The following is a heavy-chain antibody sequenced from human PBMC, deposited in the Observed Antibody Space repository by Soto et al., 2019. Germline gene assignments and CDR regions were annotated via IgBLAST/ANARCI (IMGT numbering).Heavy chain of an antibody. V-gene: IGHV1-18*01. CDR3: ATGATYSSSWSGSFDY. Sequence: GALVKVSCKASGYTFTSYGISWVRQAPGQGLEWMGWISAYNGNTNYAQKLQGRVTMTTDTSTSTAYMELRSLRSDDTAVYYCATGATYSSSWSGSFDYWGQGTLVTVSS. CDR2: ISAYNGNT. J-gene: IGHJ4*02. D-gene: IGHD6-13*01. CDR1: GYTFTSYG.